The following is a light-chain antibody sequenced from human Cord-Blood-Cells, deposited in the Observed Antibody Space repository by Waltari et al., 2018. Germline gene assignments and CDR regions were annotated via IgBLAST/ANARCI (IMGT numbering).Light chain of an antibody. Sequence: VIWMTQSPSLLSASTRDRVTTSCRLNQGISIYLAWYQQKPGKAPEILSYSASTLQSGVPSRFSGSRSGTDFAHSISCLQSENFATYYCQQYYSFPRTFGGGTKVEIK. CDR3: QQYYSFPRT. J-gene: IGKJ4*02. CDR1: QGISIY. CDR2: SAS. V-gene: IGKV1D-8*01.